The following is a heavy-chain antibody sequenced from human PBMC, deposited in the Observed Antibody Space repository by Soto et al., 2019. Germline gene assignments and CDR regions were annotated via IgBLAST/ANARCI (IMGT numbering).Heavy chain of an antibody. CDR1: GFTFSDYA. Sequence: GGSLRLSCAASGFTFSDYAMHWVRQAPGKGLEWVAVVSHDGRNTHYADSVKGRFTISRDSSKGILHLQMNSLRAEDTAVYHCARDTGRADYYYGMDVWGQGTTVTVSS. CDR2: VSHDGRNT. D-gene: IGHD2-8*02. V-gene: IGHV3-30*03. CDR3: ARDTGRADYYYGMDV. J-gene: IGHJ6*02.